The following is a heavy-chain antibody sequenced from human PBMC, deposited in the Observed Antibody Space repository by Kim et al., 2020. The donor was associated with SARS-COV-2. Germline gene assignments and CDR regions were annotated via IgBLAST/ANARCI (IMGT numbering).Heavy chain of an antibody. CDR1: GYSFTSYW. D-gene: IGHD6-6*01. CDR3: ARLGDSSSSGRWFDP. J-gene: IGHJ5*02. CDR2: IYPGDSDT. V-gene: IGHV5-51*01. Sequence: GESLKISCKGSGYSFTSYWIGWVRQMPGKGLEWMGIIYPGDSDTRYSPSFQGQVTISADKSISTAYLQWSSLKASDTAMYYCARLGDSSSSGRWFDPWGQGTLVTVSS.